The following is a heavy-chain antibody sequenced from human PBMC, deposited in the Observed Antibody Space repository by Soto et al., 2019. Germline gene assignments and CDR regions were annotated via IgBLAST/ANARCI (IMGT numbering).Heavy chain of an antibody. CDR2: ISYYGSNI. D-gene: IGHD2-2*01. J-gene: IGHJ6*02. CDR1: GFTFSSYG. CDR3: AKDLYHFEYCISTSCYYPYYYYGMDV. Sequence: PGGSLRLSCAASGFTFSSYGMHWVRQAPGKGLEWVAVISYYGSNIYYADSVKGRFTISRDNSKNTLYLQMNSLIAEDTAVYFCAKDLYHFEYCISTSCYYPYYYYGMDVWGQGTTVTVSS. V-gene: IGHV3-30*18.